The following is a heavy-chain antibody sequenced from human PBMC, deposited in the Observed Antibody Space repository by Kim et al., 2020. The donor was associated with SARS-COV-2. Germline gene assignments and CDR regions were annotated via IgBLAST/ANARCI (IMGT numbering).Heavy chain of an antibody. V-gene: IGHV3-74*03. CDR1: GFTFSSYW. CDR2: INNDGSDT. J-gene: IGHJ5*02. CDR3: ARVHGDYAWFDP. D-gene: IGHD4-17*01. Sequence: GSLRLSCAASGFTFSSYWMHWVRQAPGKGPVWVARINNDGSDTKYADCVKGRFTISRDNAKNTLYLQMNSLRVEDTAIYYCARVHGDYAWFDPWGQGTLVTVSS.